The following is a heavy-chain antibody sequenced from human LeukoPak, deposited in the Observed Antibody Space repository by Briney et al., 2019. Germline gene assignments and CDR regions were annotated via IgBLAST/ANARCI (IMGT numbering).Heavy chain of an antibody. CDR2: IYSDDYI. D-gene: IGHD3-3*01. V-gene: IGHV3-53*01. CDR3: TTGPRITIFGVPEWYFDY. J-gene: IGHJ4*02. CDR1: GFAVSNVY. Sequence: PGGSLRLSCAASGFAVSNVYMTWVRQAPGKGLEWVSVIYSDDYIYYADSVKGRFTISRDTSKNTVYLQMNSLKTEDTAVYYCTTGPRITIFGVPEWYFDYWGQGTLVTVSS.